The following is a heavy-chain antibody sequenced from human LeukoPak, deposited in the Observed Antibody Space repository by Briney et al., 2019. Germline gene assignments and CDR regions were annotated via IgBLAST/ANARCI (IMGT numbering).Heavy chain of an antibody. V-gene: IGHV4-39*01. CDR3: ARQFYHDSSGADY. J-gene: IGHJ4*02. CDR2: IYYSGST. CDR1: GDSIRTSSYY. Sequence: PSETLSLTCTVSGDSIRTSSYYWGWIRQPPGKGLGWIGSIYYSGSTYYNPSLKSRVAISMDTSKNQFSLKLSSVTAADTAIYYCARQFYHDSSGADYWGQGALVTVSS. D-gene: IGHD3-22*01.